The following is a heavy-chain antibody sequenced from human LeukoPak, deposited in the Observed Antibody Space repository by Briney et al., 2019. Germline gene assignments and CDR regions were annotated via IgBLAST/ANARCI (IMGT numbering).Heavy chain of an antibody. CDR3: ARTDGYDINNYYYYMDV. D-gene: IGHD3-9*01. CDR2: MNPNSGNT. V-gene: IGHV1-8*01. CDR1: GYTFTTFD. J-gene: IGHJ6*03. Sequence: SVKVSCKASGYTFTTFDINWVRQATGQGLEWMGWMNPNSGNTGYAQRFQGRVTMTRNTSISTACMELSCLRSEDTAVYYCARTDGYDINNYYYYMDVWGKGTTVTISS.